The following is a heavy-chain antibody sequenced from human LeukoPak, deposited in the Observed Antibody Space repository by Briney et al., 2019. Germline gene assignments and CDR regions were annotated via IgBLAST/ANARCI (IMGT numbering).Heavy chain of an antibody. Sequence: PGGSLRLSYTASGFTFGDYAVSWVRQAPGKGLEWVGFIRSKAYGGTTEYAASVKGRFTISRDNAKNSLYLQMNSLRAEDTAVYYCARGKYSGYDRTSSPGVDYWGQGTLVTVSS. CDR1: GFTFGDYA. J-gene: IGHJ4*02. V-gene: IGHV3-49*04. CDR2: IRSKAYGGTT. D-gene: IGHD5-12*01. CDR3: ARGKYSGYDRTSSPGVDY.